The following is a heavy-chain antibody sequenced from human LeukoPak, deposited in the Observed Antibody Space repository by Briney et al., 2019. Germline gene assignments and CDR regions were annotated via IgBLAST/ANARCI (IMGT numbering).Heavy chain of an antibody. J-gene: IGHJ6*04. Sequence: GGSLRLSCAASGFTFSSYWMSWVRQAPGKGLEWVANIKQDGSEKYYVDSVKGRFTISRDNAKNSLYLQMNSLRAEDTAVYYRARGGYSSSWAYYYYYGMDVWGKGTTVTVSS. CDR2: IKQDGSEK. V-gene: IGHV3-7*03. CDR3: ARGGYSSSWAYYYYYGMDV. D-gene: IGHD6-13*01. CDR1: GFTFSSYW.